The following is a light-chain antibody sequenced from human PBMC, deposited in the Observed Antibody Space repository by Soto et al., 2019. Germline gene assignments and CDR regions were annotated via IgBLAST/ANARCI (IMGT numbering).Light chain of an antibody. Sequence: DIQLTQSPSTLSASLGDRVTLTCRASQSVTDWLAWYQQKPGKAPKLLIYDASSLQSGVPSRFSGSGSGTEFSLTISSLQPDDFATYYCQQYYRSCTFGQGTKVEIK. CDR2: DAS. V-gene: IGKV1-5*01. CDR1: QSVTDW. J-gene: IGKJ2*02. CDR3: QQYYRSCT.